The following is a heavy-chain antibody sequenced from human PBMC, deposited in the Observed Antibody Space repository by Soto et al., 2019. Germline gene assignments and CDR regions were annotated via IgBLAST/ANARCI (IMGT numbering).Heavy chain of an antibody. J-gene: IGHJ6*02. Sequence: VSVKVSCKASGYTFTSYAMHWVRQAPGQRLEWMGWINAGNGNTKYSQKFQGRVTITRDTSASTAYMELSSLRSEDTAVYYCASRQAVAGTNYYYYGMDVWGQGTTVTVSS. D-gene: IGHD6-19*01. CDR2: INAGNGNT. CDR1: GYTFTSYA. CDR3: ASRQAVAGTNYYYYGMDV. V-gene: IGHV1-3*01.